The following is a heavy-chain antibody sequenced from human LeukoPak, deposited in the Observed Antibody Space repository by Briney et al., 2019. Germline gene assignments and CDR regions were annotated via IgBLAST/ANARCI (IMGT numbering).Heavy chain of an antibody. CDR1: GFTFSTYA. CDR3: AKLGGRFSDYYFDY. Sequence: GGSLRLSCAASGFTFSTYAMHWVRQAPGKGLEWVAIISYDGSDKYYSDSVKGRFTISRDNSKNTLYLQMNSLRAEDTAVYYCAKLGGRFSDYYFDYWGQGTPVTVSS. CDR2: ISYDGSDK. J-gene: IGHJ4*02. V-gene: IGHV3-30*18. D-gene: IGHD1-26*01.